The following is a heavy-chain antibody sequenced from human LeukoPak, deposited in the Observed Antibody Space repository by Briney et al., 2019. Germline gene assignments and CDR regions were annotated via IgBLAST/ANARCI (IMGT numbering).Heavy chain of an antibody. CDR1: GYTFTSYG. CDR3: ARDGGGGRGYYDSSGFDAFDI. V-gene: IGHV1-18*01. CDR2: ISAYNGNT. D-gene: IGHD3-22*01. J-gene: IGHJ3*02. Sequence: GASVKVSCKASGYTFTSYGISWVRQAPGQGLEWMGWISAYNGNTNYAQKLKGRVTMTTDTSTSTAYMELRSLRSDDTGVYYCARDGGGGRGYYDSSGFDAFDIWGQGTMVTVSS.